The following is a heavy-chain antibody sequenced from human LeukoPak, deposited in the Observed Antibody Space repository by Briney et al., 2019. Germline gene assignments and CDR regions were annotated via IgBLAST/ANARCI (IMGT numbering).Heavy chain of an antibody. CDR3: ARGYRGY. CDR1: GFTFSSYA. CDR2: ISYDGSNK. D-gene: IGHD3-10*01. Sequence: GGSLRLSCAASGFTFSSYAMHWVRQAPGKGLEWVAVISYDGSNKYYADSVKGRFTISRDNSKNTLYLQMNSLRAEDTAVYYCARGYRGYWGQGTLVTVSS. J-gene: IGHJ4*02. V-gene: IGHV3-30-3*01.